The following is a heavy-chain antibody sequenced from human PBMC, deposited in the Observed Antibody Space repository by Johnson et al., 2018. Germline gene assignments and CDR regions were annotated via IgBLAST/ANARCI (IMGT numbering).Heavy chain of an antibody. V-gene: IGHV1-18*01. CDR3: AREATYGDYGYGMDV. CDR1: GYTFISYG. Sequence: QVQLVQSGAEVKKXGASVKVSCKASGYTFISYGINWVRQAPGQGLEWMGWINPYNGNTNYGQNFQGRVTMTTDTSTSTAYMELRSRGPDDTAVFYCAREATYGDYGYGMDVWGQGTTVTVSS. D-gene: IGHD4-17*01. J-gene: IGHJ6*02. CDR2: INPYNGNT.